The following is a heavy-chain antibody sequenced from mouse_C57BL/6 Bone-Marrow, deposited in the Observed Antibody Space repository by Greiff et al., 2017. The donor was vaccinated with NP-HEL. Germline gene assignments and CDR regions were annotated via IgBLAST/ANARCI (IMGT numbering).Heavy chain of an antibody. V-gene: IGHV14-2*01. D-gene: IGHD3-2*02. CDR2: IDPEDGET. CDR1: GFNITDYY. Sequence: VQLQQSGAELVKPGASVKLSCTASGFNITDYYMHWVKQRTEQGLEWIGRIDPEDGETKYAPKFPDKATITADTSSNTAYRQLISLTSEDTAVYYCGYSSGYHYYAMDYWGQGTSVTVSS. CDR3: GYSSGYHYYAMDY. J-gene: IGHJ4*01.